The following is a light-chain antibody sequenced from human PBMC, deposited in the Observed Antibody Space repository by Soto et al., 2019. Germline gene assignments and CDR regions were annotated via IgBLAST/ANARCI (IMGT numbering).Light chain of an antibody. CDR1: QSVSSD. CDR2: GAS. J-gene: IGKJ1*01. Sequence: EKVRTQSPATLSVSPGERATLSCRASQSVSSDLAWYQQKPGQAPRLLIYGASTRATGIPARFSGSGSGTEFTLIISRLQSEDFAVYFCQQYNNWPWTFGQGTKVEIK. V-gene: IGKV3-15*01. CDR3: QQYNNWPWT.